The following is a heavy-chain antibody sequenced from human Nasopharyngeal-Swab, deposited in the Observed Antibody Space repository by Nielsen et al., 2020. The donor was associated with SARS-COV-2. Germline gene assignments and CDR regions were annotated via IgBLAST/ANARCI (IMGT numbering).Heavy chain of an antibody. D-gene: IGHD3-9*01. CDR3: AKDGDDILTGYFSYWFDP. CDR2: ISSSSSYI. J-gene: IGHJ5*02. V-gene: IGHV3-21*01. Sequence: GESLQISCAASGFTFSSYSMNWVRQAPGTGLAWVSSISSSSSYIYYADSVKGRFTISRDNAKNSLYLQMNSLRAEDTAVYYCAKDGDDILTGYFSYWFDPGGQGTLVTVSS. CDR1: GFTFSSYS.